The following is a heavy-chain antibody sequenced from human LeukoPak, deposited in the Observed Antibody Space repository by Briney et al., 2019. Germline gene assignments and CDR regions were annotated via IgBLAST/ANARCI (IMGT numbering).Heavy chain of an antibody. J-gene: IGHJ4*02. CDR2: INHSGST. Sequence: PPETLSLTCAVYGGSFSGYYWSWIRQPPGKGLEWIGEINHSGSTNYNPPLKSRVTISVDTSKNQFSLKLSSVTAADTAVYYCARGQTDYYDSSGYTGRYFDYWGQGPLVTVSS. CDR3: ARGQTDYYDSSGYTGRYFDY. CDR1: GGSFSGYY. V-gene: IGHV4-34*01. D-gene: IGHD3-22*01.